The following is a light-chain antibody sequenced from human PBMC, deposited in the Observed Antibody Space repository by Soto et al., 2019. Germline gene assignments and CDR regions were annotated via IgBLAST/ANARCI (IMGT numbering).Light chain of an antibody. CDR1: QRVTSN. Sequence: EIVLTQSPGTLSLSPVERATLSCMASQRVTSNLAWYQQKPGQAPRLLIYRASSRAAGIPDRFSGSGSGTDFTLTISRLESEDFAVYYCQQYDSSPLISFGQGTRLEIK. J-gene: IGKJ5*01. V-gene: IGKV3-20*01. CDR3: QQYDSSPLIS. CDR2: RAS.